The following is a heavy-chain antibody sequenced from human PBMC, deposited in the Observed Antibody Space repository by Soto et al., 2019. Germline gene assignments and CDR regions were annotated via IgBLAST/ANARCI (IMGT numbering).Heavy chain of an antibody. D-gene: IGHD3-10*01. CDR3: ARAFYGSIYYFDY. CDR1: GGSISSSSYY. CDR2: IYYSGST. Sequence: QLQLQESGPGLVKPSETLSLTCTVSGGSISSSSYYWGWIRQPPGKGLEWIGSIYYSGSTYYNPSLNSRVTLSVDTSKTQFSLQLSSVTAADTAVYYCARAFYGSIYYFDYWGQGTLVTVSS. V-gene: IGHV4-39*01. J-gene: IGHJ4*02.